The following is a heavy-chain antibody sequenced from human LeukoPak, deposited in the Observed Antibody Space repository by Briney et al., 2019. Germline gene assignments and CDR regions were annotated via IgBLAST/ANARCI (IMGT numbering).Heavy chain of an antibody. CDR2: ISGSGGST. J-gene: IGHJ4*02. D-gene: IGHD3-22*01. CDR1: GFTFSSYA. Sequence: PGGSLRLSCAASGFTFSSYAMSWVRQAPGKGLEWVSAISGSGGSTYYADPVKGRFTISRDNSKNTLYLQMNSLRAEDAAVYYCAKGYYYDSSGIHFDYWGQGTLVTVSS. V-gene: IGHV3-23*01. CDR3: AKGYYYDSSGIHFDY.